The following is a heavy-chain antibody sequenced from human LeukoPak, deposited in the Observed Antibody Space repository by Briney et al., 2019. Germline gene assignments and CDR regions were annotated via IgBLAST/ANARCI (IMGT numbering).Heavy chain of an antibody. CDR2: ISGSGGGA. CDR1: GITLSNYG. CDR3: ARAPTRGRDAFDI. J-gene: IGHJ3*02. D-gene: IGHD3-10*01. Sequence: GGSLRLSCAVSGITLSNYGMSWVRQAPGKGLEWVAGISGSGGGAQYADSVKGRFTISRDNAKNSLYLQMNSLRAEDTAVYYCARAPTRGRDAFDIWGQGTMVTVSS. V-gene: IGHV3-23*01.